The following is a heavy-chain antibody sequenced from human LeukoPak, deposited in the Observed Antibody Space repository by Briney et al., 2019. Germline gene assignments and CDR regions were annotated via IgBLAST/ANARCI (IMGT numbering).Heavy chain of an antibody. J-gene: IGHJ4*02. D-gene: IGHD6-19*01. V-gene: IGHV3-30*02. CDR2: IQYDGSNK. Sequence: PGGSLRLSCAASGFSFSSYGMNWVRQAPGKGLEGVAFIQYDGSNKYYADSVKGRFTISRDNSKKTLYLQMNSLRGEDTAVYSCAKSSGGGWYVQYFDYWGQGALVTVSS. CDR1: GFSFSSYG. CDR3: AKSSGGGWYVQYFDY.